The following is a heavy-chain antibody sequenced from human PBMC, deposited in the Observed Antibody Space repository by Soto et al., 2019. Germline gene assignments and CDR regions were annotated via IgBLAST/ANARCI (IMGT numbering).Heavy chain of an antibody. CDR3: AHRTTTVTWWFDP. D-gene: IGHD4-17*01. V-gene: IGHV2-5*02. CDR2: IYWDDDT. CDR1: GFSLTTRGVG. J-gene: IGHJ5*02. Sequence: QITLKESGPTLVKPTQTLTLTCTFSGFSLTTRGVGVGWIRQPPGKPLEWLALIYWDDDTRYSPSLKSRLAITKDTSKNQGVLTMSNIDPADTGTYFCAHRTTTVTWWFDPWGQGTLVTVSS.